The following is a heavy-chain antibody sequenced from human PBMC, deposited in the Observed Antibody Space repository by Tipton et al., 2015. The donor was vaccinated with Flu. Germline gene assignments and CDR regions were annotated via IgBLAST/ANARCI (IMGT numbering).Heavy chain of an antibody. V-gene: IGHV1-69*15. CDR1: GGTFSGYA. Sequence: QSGAEVKKPGSSVKVSCKASGGTFSGYAISWVRQAPGQGLEWMGRIIPISATANHAQKFQGRVTITADESTSSAYMELNSLRSEDTAVYYCARGTYSPGYGSPLYFDYWGKGTLVTVPS. CDR2: IIPISATA. CDR3: ARGTYSPGYGSPLYFDY. J-gene: IGHJ4*02. D-gene: IGHD5-18*01.